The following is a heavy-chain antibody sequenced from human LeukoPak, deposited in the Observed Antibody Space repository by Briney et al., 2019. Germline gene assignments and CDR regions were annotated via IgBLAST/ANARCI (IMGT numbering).Heavy chain of an antibody. Sequence: GGSLRLSCAASGFTFSSYAMSWVRQAPGKGLEWVSAISGSGGSTYYADSVKGRFTISRDNSKNTLYLQMNSLRAEDTAVYYCARTIGYDILTRPTSGWADYWGQGTLVTVSS. CDR2: ISGSGGST. D-gene: IGHD3-9*01. CDR3: ARTIGYDILTRPTSGWADY. J-gene: IGHJ4*02. V-gene: IGHV3-23*01. CDR1: GFTFSSYA.